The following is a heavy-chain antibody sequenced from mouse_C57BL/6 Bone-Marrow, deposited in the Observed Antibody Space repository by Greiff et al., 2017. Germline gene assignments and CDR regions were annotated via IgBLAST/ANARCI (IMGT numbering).Heavy chain of an antibody. Sequence: VQLQQSGPGLVKPSQSLSLTCSVTGYSITSGYYWNWIRQFPGNKLEWMGYISYDGSNNYNPSLKNRISITRDTSKNQFFLKLNSVTTEDTAPCYCAREEDDYDFDYWGQGTTLTVSS. CDR3: AREEDDYDFDY. D-gene: IGHD2-4*01. CDR2: ISYDGSN. CDR1: GYSITSGYY. J-gene: IGHJ2*01. V-gene: IGHV3-6*01.